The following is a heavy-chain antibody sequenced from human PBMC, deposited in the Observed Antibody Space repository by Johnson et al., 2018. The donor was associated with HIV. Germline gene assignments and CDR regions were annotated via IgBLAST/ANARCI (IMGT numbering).Heavy chain of an antibody. V-gene: IGHV3-30-3*01. CDR1: GFSFMSYA. CDR2: ISFDGSTK. Sequence: QEQLVESGGGVVQPGRSLRLSCAASGFSFMSYALHWVRQAPGKGLEWVAVISFDGSTKYYADSVKGRFTFSRDNFKNTMYLQMNSLRDEDTAVYHCAKERLLHDAFDFWGQGTMVTVSS. J-gene: IGHJ3*01. D-gene: IGHD5-18*01. CDR3: AKERLLHDAFDF.